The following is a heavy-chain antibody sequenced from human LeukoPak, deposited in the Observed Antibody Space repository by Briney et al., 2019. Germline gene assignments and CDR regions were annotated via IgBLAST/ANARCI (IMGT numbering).Heavy chain of an antibody. CDR3: ARDRHHRFGELFP. CDR2: INSSSSSI. CDR1: GFTFSSYS. V-gene: IGHV3-21*01. Sequence: GGSLRLSCAASGFTFSSYSMNWVRQAPGKGLEWVSSINSSSSSIYLADSVKGRFTISRDNAKNSLYLQMNSLRAEDTAVYYCARDRHHRFGELFPWGQGTRVTVSS. D-gene: IGHD3-10*01. J-gene: IGHJ4*02.